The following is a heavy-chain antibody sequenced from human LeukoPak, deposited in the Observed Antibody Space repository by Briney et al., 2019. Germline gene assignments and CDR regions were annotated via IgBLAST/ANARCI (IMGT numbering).Heavy chain of an antibody. Sequence: GGSLRLSCAASGFTFSSYGMHWVRQAPGKGLEWVAFIRYDGSNKYYADSVKGRFTISSDNSKNTLYLQMNRLRAADTAVYYCAKTTYISSWYTSSWGQGTLVTVSS. CDR3: AKTTYISSWYTSS. D-gene: IGHD6-13*01. J-gene: IGHJ4*02. CDR2: IRYDGSNK. V-gene: IGHV3-30*02. CDR1: GFTFSSYG.